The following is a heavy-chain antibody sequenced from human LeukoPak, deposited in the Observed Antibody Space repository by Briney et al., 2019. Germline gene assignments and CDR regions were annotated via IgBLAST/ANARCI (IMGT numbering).Heavy chain of an antibody. Sequence: GASVKVSCKASGYTFTGYYMHWVRQAPGQGLEWMGWINPNSGGTNYAQKFQGRVTMTRDTSISTAYMELSRLRSDDTAVYYCARDHSSGLTLDAFDIWGQGTMVTVSS. CDR3: ARDHSSGLTLDAFDI. CDR2: INPNSGGT. D-gene: IGHD6-19*01. CDR1: GYTFTGYY. J-gene: IGHJ3*02. V-gene: IGHV1-2*02.